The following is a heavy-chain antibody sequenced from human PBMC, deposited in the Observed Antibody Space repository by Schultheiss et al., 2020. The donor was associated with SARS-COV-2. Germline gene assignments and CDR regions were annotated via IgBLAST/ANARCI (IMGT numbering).Heavy chain of an antibody. Sequence: SETLSLTCAVSGYSISSGYYWGWIRQPPGKGLEWIGSIYHSGSTYYNPSLKSRVTISVDTSKNQFSLKLSSVTAADTAVYYCARGPFSGRGMDVWGQGTTVTVSS. CDR3: ARGPFSGRGMDV. J-gene: IGHJ6*02. CDR2: IYHSGST. D-gene: IGHD6-25*01. V-gene: IGHV4-38-2*01. CDR1: GYSISSGYY.